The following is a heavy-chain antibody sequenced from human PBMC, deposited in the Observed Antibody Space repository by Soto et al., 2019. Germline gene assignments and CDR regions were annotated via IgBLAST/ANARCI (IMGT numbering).Heavy chain of an antibody. CDR3: ASPIGGDRDAFDI. Sequence: QVQLVESGGGVVQPGRSLRLSCAASGFTFSSYGMHWVRQAPGKGLEWVAVVWYDGSNKYYADSVKGRFTISRDNSKNTLYLQMNSLRAEDTAVYYCASPIGGDRDAFDIWGQGTMVTVSS. D-gene: IGHD2-21*02. V-gene: IGHV3-33*01. CDR2: VWYDGSNK. J-gene: IGHJ3*02. CDR1: GFTFSSYG.